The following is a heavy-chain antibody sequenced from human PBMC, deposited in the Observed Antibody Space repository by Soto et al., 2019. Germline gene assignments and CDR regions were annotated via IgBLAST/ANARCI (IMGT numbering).Heavy chain of an antibody. J-gene: IGHJ4*02. D-gene: IGHD2-2*01. CDR3: ARVTHCSSTSCHLDY. CDR2: ISSSSSTI. V-gene: IGHV3-48*01. CDR1: GFTFSSYS. Sequence: GGSLRLSCAASGFTFSSYSMNWVRQAPGKGLEWVSYISSSSSTIYYADSVKGRFTISRDNAKNSLYLQMNSLRAEDTAVYYCARVTHCSSTSCHLDYWGQGTLVTVSS.